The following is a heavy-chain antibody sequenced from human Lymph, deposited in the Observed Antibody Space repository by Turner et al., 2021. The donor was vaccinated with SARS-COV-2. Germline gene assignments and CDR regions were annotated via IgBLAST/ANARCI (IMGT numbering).Heavy chain of an antibody. J-gene: IGHJ4*02. CDR2: INPSGGGT. CDR3: AKDQSSYYFHSGEDY. Sequence: QVQLVQSGAEVKKPGASVKVSCKASGYTFTSYYMHWVRQAPGQGLEWKGIINPSGGGTNYAQKFQGRVTMTRDTSTSTVYMELTSLRSEDTAVYYCAKDQSSYYFHSGEDYWGQGTLVTVSS. CDR1: GYTFTSYY. D-gene: IGHD3-10*01. V-gene: IGHV1-46*03.